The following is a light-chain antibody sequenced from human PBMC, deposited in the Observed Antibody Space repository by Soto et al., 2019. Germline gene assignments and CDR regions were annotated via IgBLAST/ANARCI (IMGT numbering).Light chain of an antibody. V-gene: IGLV1-47*01. Sequence: QSVLTQPPSASGTPGQRVTISCSGSSSNIGSNYVYWYQQLPGTAPKLLIYKNYQRPSGVPDRFSGSKSGTSASLAISGLRSEDGADYYCAAWDDSLSGYVFGTGTKVIVL. J-gene: IGLJ1*01. CDR3: AAWDDSLSGYV. CDR1: SSNIGSNY. CDR2: KNY.